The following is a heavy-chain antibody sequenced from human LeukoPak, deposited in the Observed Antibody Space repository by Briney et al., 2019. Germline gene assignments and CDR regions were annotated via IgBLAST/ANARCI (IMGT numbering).Heavy chain of an antibody. J-gene: IGHJ4*02. V-gene: IGHV1-18*01. D-gene: IGHD4-17*01. CDR2: ISTYNGNT. CDR3: ARDEDYGIFVNVDY. Sequence: GASVKVSCKASGYTFTSYAMNWVRQAPGQGPEWMGWISTYNGNTKYAEKFQGRVTMTTDTPTSTAYMELRSLRSDDTAVYYCARDEDYGIFVNVDYWGQGTLVTVSS. CDR1: GYTFTSYA.